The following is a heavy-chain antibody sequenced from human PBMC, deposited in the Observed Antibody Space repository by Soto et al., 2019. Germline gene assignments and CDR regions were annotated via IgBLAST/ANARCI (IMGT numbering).Heavy chain of an antibody. CDR1: GGSISSYY. Sequence: PSETLSLTCTVSGGSISSYYWSWIRQPAGKGLEWIGRIYTSGSTNYNPSLKSRVTMSVDTSKNQFSLKLSSVTAADTAVYYCARESHPIAARPRHFDPWGQGTLVTVSS. V-gene: IGHV4-4*07. CDR3: ARESHPIAARPRHFDP. CDR2: IYTSGST. D-gene: IGHD6-6*01. J-gene: IGHJ5*02.